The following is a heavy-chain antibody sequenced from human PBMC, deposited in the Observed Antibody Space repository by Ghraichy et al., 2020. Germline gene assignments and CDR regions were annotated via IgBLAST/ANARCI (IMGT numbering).Heavy chain of an antibody. CDR1: GFTFSIYN. CDR2: ISSSRSYI. CDR3: AYGYSYGPPYS. D-gene: IGHD5-18*01. J-gene: IGHJ4*02. Sequence: GGSLRLSCAASGFTFSIYNMNWVRQAPGKGLEWVSSISSSRSYIYYADSVKGRFTISRDNAKNSLYLQMTSLRVEDTAVYYCAYGYSYGPPYSWGQGTLVTVSS. V-gene: IGHV3-21*01.